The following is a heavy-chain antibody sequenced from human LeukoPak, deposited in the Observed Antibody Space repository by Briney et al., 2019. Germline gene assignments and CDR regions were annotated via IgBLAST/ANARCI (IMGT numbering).Heavy chain of an antibody. CDR1: GGTFSSYA. V-gene: IGHV1-69*01. D-gene: IGHD2-21*01. CDR2: IIPIFGTA. J-gene: IGHJ4*02. Sequence: GASVKVSCKASGGTFSSYAISWVRQAPGRGLEWMGGIIPIFGTADYAQKFQGRVTITADESTSTAYMELSSLRSEDTAVYYCARGSVVVRLRGPLDYWGQGTLVTVSS. CDR3: ARGSVVVRLRGPLDY.